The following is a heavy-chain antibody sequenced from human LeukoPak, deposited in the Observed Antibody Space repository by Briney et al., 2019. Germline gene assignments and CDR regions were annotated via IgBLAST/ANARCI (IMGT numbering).Heavy chain of an antibody. CDR2: IKQDGSEK. J-gene: IGHJ4*02. CDR3: AKDTGGDYLDY. D-gene: IGHD1-14*01. V-gene: IGHV3-7*01. Sequence: GGSLRLSCAASGFTFSSYWMSWVRQAPGKGLEWVANIKQDGSEKYYVDSVKGRFTISRDNAKNSLYLQMNSLRAEDTAVYYCAKDTGGDYLDYWGQGTLVTVSS. CDR1: GFTFSSYW.